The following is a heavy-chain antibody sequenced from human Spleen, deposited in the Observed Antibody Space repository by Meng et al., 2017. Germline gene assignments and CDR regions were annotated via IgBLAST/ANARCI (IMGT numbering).Heavy chain of an antibody. J-gene: IGHJ5*01. Sequence: QVKLVQSGAEVKKPGSSVKVSCEASGGTLSNFAIIWVRQAPGQGLEWMGGIIPIFATTNYAQKFQGRVTITADRSTATAYMDLSSLRSEDTAIYYCARGPSIYGDYNWFDSWGQGTLVTVSS. CDR3: ARGPSIYGDYNWFDS. D-gene: IGHD4-17*01. V-gene: IGHV1-69*06. CDR1: GGTLSNFA. CDR2: IIPIFATT.